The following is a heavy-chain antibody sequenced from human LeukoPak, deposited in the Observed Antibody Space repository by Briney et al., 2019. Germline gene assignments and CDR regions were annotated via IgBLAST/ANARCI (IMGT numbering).Heavy chain of an antibody. J-gene: IGHJ5*02. CDR2: IKQDGSQK. CDR1: VYTFSSYW. Sequence: GGSLRLSCAASVYTFSSYWMTWVRQAPGGGLEWGAHIKQDGSQKFYVVSVEGRFTIPRDNAENSLYLQMNSLRADDTAVYYCAGGSTFSPNWFDPWGQGTLVTVSS. V-gene: IGHV3-7*04. D-gene: IGHD2/OR15-2a*01. CDR3: AGGSTFSPNWFDP.